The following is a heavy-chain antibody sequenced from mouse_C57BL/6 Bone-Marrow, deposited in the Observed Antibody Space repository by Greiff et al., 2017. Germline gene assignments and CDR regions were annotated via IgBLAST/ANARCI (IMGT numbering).Heavy chain of an antibody. J-gene: IGHJ3*01. D-gene: IGHD3-3*01. CDR2: ISDGGSYT. CDR1: GFTFSSYA. Sequence: EVKLMESGGGLVKPGGSLKLSCAASGFTFSSYAMSWVRQTPEKRLEWVATISDGGSYTYYPDNVKGRFTISRDNAKNNLYLQMSHLKSEDTAMYYCARVEGHHPPYWGQGTLVTVSA. V-gene: IGHV5-4*03. CDR3: ARVEGHHPPY.